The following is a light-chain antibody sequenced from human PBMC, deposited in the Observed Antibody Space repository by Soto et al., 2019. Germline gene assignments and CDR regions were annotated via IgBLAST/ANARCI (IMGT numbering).Light chain of an antibody. Sequence: QSALTQPASVSGSPGQSITISCTGTSNDIGGYNYVSWYQHHPGKAPKLMICEVSNRPSGISNRFSGSKSGNTASLTISGLQAEDEADYYCSSYTSNGTLVFGTGTKLTVL. CDR3: SSYTSNGTLV. CDR1: SNDIGGYNY. J-gene: IGLJ1*01. CDR2: EVS. V-gene: IGLV2-14*01.